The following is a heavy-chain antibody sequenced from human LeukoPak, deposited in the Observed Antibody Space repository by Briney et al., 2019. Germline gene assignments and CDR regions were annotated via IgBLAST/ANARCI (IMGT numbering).Heavy chain of an antibody. V-gene: IGHV1-69*05. CDR3: ARDNLAPSGVKYFHL. D-gene: IGHD3-16*02. CDR2: IIPKFGST. Sequence: WASVKVSCKASGGTFSLYSLNWVRQAPGQGLEWMGGIIPKFGSTNYAQKFHDRLSITTDESTTTAYMELSSLRSEDTALYFCARDNLAPSGVKYFHLWGPGTLVTVSS. CDR1: GGTFSLYS. J-gene: IGHJ1*01.